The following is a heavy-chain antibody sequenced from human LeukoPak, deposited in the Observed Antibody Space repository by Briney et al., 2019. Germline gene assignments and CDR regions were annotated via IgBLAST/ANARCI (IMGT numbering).Heavy chain of an antibody. Sequence: ASVKVSCKASGYTFTSYGISWARQAPGQGLEWMGWINPNSGGTNYAQKFQGRVTMTRDTSISTAYMELSRLRSDDTAVYYCARVVAAAGRKGDAFDIWGQGTMVTVSS. CDR1: GYTFTSYG. J-gene: IGHJ3*02. CDR2: INPNSGGT. V-gene: IGHV1-2*02. D-gene: IGHD6-13*01. CDR3: ARVVAAAGRKGDAFDI.